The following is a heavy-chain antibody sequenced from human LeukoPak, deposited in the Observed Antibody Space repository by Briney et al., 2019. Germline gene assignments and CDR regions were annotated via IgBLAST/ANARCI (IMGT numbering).Heavy chain of an antibody. CDR3: AGSSSWSPPSFVSAFGI. CDR1: GGTFSSYA. D-gene: IGHD6-13*01. Sequence: GASVKVSCKASGGTFSSYAISWVRQAPGQGLEWMGGIIPIFGTANYAQKFQGRVTITADESTSTAYMELSSLRSEDTAVYYCAGSSSWSPPSFVSAFGIWGQGTMVTVSS. CDR2: IIPIFGTA. V-gene: IGHV1-69*13. J-gene: IGHJ3*02.